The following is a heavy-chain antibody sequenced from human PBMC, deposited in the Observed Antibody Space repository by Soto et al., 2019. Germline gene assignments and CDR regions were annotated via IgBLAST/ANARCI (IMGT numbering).Heavy chain of an antibody. CDR1: GGSISSGGYS. J-gene: IGHJ4*02. CDR3: AAGGGLPRYY. Sequence: QLQLQESGSGLVKPSQTLSLTCAVSGGSISSGGYSWSWIRQPPGKGLEWIGYIYHSGSTYYNPSFKRRSTIAVDRSRNQFSLKRSSVTAADRAVYYCAAGGGLPRYYWGKGTLVTVSS. D-gene: IGHD1-26*01. CDR2: IYHSGST. V-gene: IGHV4-30-2*01.